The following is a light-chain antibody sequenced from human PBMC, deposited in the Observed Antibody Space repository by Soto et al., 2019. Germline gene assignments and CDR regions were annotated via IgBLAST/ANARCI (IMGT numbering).Light chain of an antibody. CDR2: AAS. J-gene: IGKJ4*01. Sequence: DIQMTQSPSSVSASVGDTVTITCRASQAVSTWLAWYQQKPGGAPKLLIYAASTLQSGVPSRFSGSGSGTDFTLTIRSRQPEDFATYYCQQGASFPRTFGGGTKVDIK. CDR1: QAVSTW. CDR3: QQGASFPRT. V-gene: IGKV1-12*01.